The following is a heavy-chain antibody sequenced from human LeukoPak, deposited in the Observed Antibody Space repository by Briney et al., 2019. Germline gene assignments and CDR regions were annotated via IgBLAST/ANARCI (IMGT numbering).Heavy chain of an antibody. D-gene: IGHD3-3*01. CDR2: ISAYNGNT. Sequence: ASVKVSCKASGYTFTSYGISWVRQAPGQGLEWMGWISAYNGNTNYAQKLQGRVTMTTDTSTSTAYMELRSLRSDDTAVYYCASGPSRYCDFWSGYYPYYYYGMDVRGQGTTVTVSS. V-gene: IGHV1-18*01. CDR1: GYTFTSYG. J-gene: IGHJ6*02. CDR3: ASGPSRYCDFWSGYYPYYYYGMDV.